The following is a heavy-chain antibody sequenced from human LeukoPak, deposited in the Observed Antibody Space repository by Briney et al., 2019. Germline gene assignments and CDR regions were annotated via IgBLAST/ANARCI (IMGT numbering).Heavy chain of an antibody. V-gene: IGHV4-59*01. CDR2: IHYTGST. D-gene: IGHD6-13*01. CDR1: SGSISTYY. Sequence: ASETLSLTCTVSSGSISTYYWTWIRQPPGKRLEWIGFIHYTGSTNYNPSLKSRVTTSVDTSKNQFSLKLSSVTAADTAMYYCARDAAGFNSIWEFDYSGQGTLVTVSS. CDR3: ARDAAGFNSIWEFDY. J-gene: IGHJ4*02.